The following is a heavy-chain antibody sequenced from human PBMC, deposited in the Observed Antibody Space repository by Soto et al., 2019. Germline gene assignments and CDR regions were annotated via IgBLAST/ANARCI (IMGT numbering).Heavy chain of an antibody. Sequence: EVQLLASGGGLVQPGGSLRLSCAASGFTFSNYAMSWVRQAPGKGLEWVSTISNSDSSASTYYAVSVKGRFTISRDNSKNTLALQMHTLRPEDTAIYYCAKEGPEYSSSSLYYFDYWGQGTLVTVSS. CDR1: GFTFSNYA. D-gene: IGHD6-6*01. V-gene: IGHV3-23*01. CDR2: ISNSDSSAST. J-gene: IGHJ4*02. CDR3: AKEGPEYSSSSLYYFDY.